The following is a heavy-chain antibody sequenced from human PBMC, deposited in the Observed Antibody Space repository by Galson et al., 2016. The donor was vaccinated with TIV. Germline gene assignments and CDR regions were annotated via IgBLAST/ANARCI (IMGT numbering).Heavy chain of an antibody. D-gene: IGHD3-10*01. J-gene: IGHJ5*02. V-gene: IGHV3-23*01. Sequence: SLRLSCAASGFTFSGYAMIWVRQAPGKGLEWVSSISGRGERAFYADSVKGRFTTSRDNSKNTLYLQMNSLRPEDTAVYHCVTGGDYFASGNYSWFDPWGQGTLVTVSS. CDR3: VTGGDYFASGNYSWFDP. CDR2: ISGRGERA. CDR1: GFTFSGYA.